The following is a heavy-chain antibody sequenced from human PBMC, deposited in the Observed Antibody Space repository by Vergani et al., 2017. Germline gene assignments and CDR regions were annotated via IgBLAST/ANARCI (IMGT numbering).Heavy chain of an antibody. Sequence: EVQLLESGGGLVQPGGSLRLSCAASGFTFSSYAMSWVRQAPGKGLEWVSAISGSGGSTYYADSVKGRFTISRDNSKNTLYLQMNSLRAEDTAVYYCAKQLGGSGSYYQDWYFDLWGRGTLVTVSS. V-gene: IGHV3-23*01. CDR3: AKQLGGSGSYYQDWYFDL. CDR1: GFTFSSYA. D-gene: IGHD3-10*01. CDR2: ISGSGGST. J-gene: IGHJ2*01.